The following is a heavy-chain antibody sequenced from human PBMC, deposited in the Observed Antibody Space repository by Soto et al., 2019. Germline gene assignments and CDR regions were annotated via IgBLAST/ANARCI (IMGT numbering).Heavy chain of an antibody. CDR1: GGSISSGGYS. Sequence: PSETLSLTCAVSGGSISSGGYSWSWIRQPPGKGLEWIGYIYHSGSIYYNPSLKSRVTISVDRSKNQFSLKLSSVTAADTAVYCCARVPDYWGQGTLVTVSS. CDR3: ARVPDY. CDR2: IYHSGSI. J-gene: IGHJ4*02. V-gene: IGHV4-30-2*01.